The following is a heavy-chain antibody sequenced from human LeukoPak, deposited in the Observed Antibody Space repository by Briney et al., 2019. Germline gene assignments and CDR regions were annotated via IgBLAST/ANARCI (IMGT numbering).Heavy chain of an antibody. CDR2: INPSGGST. CDR1: GYTFTGYY. D-gene: IGHD3-16*01. J-gene: IGHJ6*03. V-gene: IGHV1-46*01. Sequence: ASVKVSCKASGYTFTGYYMHWVRQAPGQGLEWMGIINPSGGSTSYAQKFQGRVTMTRDMSTSTAYMELRSLRSDDTAVYYCASAYRGNYMDVWGKGTTVTISS. CDR3: ASAYRGNYMDV.